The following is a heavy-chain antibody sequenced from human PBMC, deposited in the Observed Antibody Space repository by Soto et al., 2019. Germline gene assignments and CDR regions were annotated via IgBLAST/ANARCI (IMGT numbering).Heavy chain of an antibody. CDR1: GFTFSSYA. D-gene: IGHD2-15*01. V-gene: IGHV3-23*01. Sequence: EVHLLESGGGLVQPGGSLRLSCAASGFTFSSYAMSWVRQAPGKGLEWVSGIVGSGSSTYYADSVKGRFTISRDNSQSTLYLQMNSLRADDTALYYCAKAGGDCSGGSCYSNQGDYWGQGTLVTVSS. CDR2: IVGSGSST. CDR3: AKAGGDCSGGSCYSNQGDY. J-gene: IGHJ4*02.